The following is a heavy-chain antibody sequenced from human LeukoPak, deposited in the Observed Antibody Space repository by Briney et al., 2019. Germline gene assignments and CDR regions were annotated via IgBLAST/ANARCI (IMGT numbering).Heavy chain of an antibody. Sequence: ASVKVSCRASGYNFTGYYLHWVRQAPGQGLEWMGWIHPNSGGTNYAQKFQGRVTMTRDTSISTAYMELSSLRSDDTAVYYCARLAAVPGWGQGTLVTVSS. CDR1: GYNFTGYY. J-gene: IGHJ1*01. D-gene: IGHD6-19*01. CDR3: ARLAAVPG. V-gene: IGHV1-2*02. CDR2: IHPNSGGT.